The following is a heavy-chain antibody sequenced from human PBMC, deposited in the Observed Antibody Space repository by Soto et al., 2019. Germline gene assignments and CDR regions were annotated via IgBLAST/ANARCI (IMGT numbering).Heavy chain of an antibody. D-gene: IGHD2-15*01. CDR2: IYTSGST. CDR3: ARGPSTMGGNTLDY. Sequence: QVQLQESGPGLVKPSETLSLTCTVSGGSISSYYWSWIRQPAGKGLEWIGRIYTSGSTNYNPSLKSRVTMAVDTSKDQGSLKLSSVTAADTAVYYCARGPSTMGGNTLDYWGQGTLVTVSS. CDR1: GGSISSYY. V-gene: IGHV4-4*07. J-gene: IGHJ4*02.